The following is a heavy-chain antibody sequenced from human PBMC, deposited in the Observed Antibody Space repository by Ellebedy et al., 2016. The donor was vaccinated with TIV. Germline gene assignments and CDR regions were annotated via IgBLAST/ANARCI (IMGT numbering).Heavy chain of an antibody. CDR1: GASISGSTLY. CDR2: IYDSRST. CDR3: VRRLGARPPSD. D-gene: IGHD1-26*01. V-gene: IGHV4-39*01. J-gene: IGHJ4*02. Sequence: GSLRLSXTVSGASISGSTLYWGWVRQPPGKGLEWIGSIYDSRSTYYNPSLKSRATISVDTSKNQFSLKLSSVIAADTAVYFCVRRLGARPPSDWGQGTMVTVSS.